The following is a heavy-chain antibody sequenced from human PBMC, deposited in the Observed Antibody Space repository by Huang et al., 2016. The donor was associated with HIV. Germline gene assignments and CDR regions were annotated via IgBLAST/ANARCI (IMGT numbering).Heavy chain of an antibody. CDR1: GGSFSGYY. J-gene: IGHJ4*02. V-gene: IGHV4-34*01. CDR3: AREWLGGYDY. CDR2: INQSGST. D-gene: IGHD2-15*01. Sequence: QVQLQQWGAGLLKPSETLSLTCAVYGGSFSGYYWTWIRQPPGKGLEWIGEINQSGSTNYNPSLKSRVTMSVDTSKKQFSLRLRSVTAADTAVYYCAREWLGGYDYWGQGTQVTVSS.